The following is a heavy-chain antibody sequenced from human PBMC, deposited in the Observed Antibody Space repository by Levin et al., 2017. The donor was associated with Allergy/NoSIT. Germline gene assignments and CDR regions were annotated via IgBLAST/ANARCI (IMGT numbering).Heavy chain of an antibody. CDR3: ARNKPGIVGSSEPFDI. J-gene: IGHJ3*02. CDR2: IVPFYGRA. Sequence: ASVKVSCKASGGTDSTAGITWVRQATGQGLEWMGEIVPFYGRATYSQKFRDRVTITAHPSTSTVYMDLSSLRSEDTAMYYCARNKPGIVGSSEPFDIWGQGTMVTVSA. D-gene: IGHD1-26*01. V-gene: IGHV1-69*13. CDR1: GGTDSTAG.